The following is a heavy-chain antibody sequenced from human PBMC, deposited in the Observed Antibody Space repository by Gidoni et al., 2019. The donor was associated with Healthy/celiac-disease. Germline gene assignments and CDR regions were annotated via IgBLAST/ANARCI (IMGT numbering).Heavy chain of an antibody. CDR1: GGAFSAYY. CDR3: ARIRGWQWLLDY. Sequence: QVKLQQWGAGLLKPSEALSLTCAVYGGAFSAYYWSWIRQPPGKGLEWIGEINHSGSTNYNPSLKSRVTISVDTSKNQFSLKLSSVTAADTAVYYCARIRGWQWLLDYWGQGTLVTVSS. CDR2: INHSGST. J-gene: IGHJ4*02. D-gene: IGHD6-19*01. V-gene: IGHV4-34*01.